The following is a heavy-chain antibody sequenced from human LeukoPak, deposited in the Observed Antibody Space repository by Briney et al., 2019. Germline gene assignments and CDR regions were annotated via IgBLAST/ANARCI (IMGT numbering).Heavy chain of an antibody. D-gene: IGHD6-13*01. Sequence: GTSVKVSCKASGYSFRNYGLTWVRQVPGQGLEWMGWISGDNRDTDSAEKFQGRLTMTTDTSTSTAYVDLRSLRSDDTGIYYCARLIRAAALIDYWGQGTLVTVSS. CDR2: ISGDNRDT. CDR3: ARLIRAAALIDY. CDR1: GYSFRNYG. V-gene: IGHV1-18*01. J-gene: IGHJ4*02.